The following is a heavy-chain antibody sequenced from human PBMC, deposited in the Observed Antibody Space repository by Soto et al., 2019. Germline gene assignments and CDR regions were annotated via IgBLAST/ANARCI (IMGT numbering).Heavy chain of an antibody. D-gene: IGHD3-10*01. Sequence: ASVKVSCKASGYTFTGYYMHWVRQAPGQGLEWMGWINPNSGGTNYAQKFQGWVTMTRDTSISTAYMELSRLRSDDTAVYYCARGGITMVRGVTTKWYYFDYWGQGTLVTVSS. CDR1: GYTFTGYY. V-gene: IGHV1-2*04. CDR2: INPNSGGT. CDR3: ARGGITMVRGVTTKWYYFDY. J-gene: IGHJ4*02.